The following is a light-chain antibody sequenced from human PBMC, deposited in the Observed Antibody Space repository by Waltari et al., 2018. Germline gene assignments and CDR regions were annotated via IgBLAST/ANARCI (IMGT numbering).Light chain of an antibody. CDR1: SSDVGGYNY. CDR3: CSVTSRSTWV. V-gene: IGLV2-14*01. J-gene: IGLJ3*02. CDR2: DVS. Sequence: QSALTQPASVSGSPGQSITISCTGTSSDVGGYNYVSWYQQHPGKAPKLLIFDVSYRPSGVSDRFSGSKSGNTASLTMSGLQAEDESDYYCCSVTSRSTWVFGGGTKLTVL.